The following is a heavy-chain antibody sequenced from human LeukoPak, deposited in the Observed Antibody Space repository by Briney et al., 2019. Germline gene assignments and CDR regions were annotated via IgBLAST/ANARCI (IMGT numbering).Heavy chain of an antibody. D-gene: IGHD3-22*01. CDR3: AREFSSSWLDY. J-gene: IGHJ4*02. V-gene: IGHV1-2*04. CDR1: GYTFTGHY. CDR2: INCNTGGT. Sequence: ASVKVSCKASGYTFTGHYMHWVRQAPGQGHEWMGWINCNTGGTNYAQNFQGWVRMTRDTSISTVYMELSRLRSDDTAVYYCAREFSSSWLDYWGQGTLVTVSS.